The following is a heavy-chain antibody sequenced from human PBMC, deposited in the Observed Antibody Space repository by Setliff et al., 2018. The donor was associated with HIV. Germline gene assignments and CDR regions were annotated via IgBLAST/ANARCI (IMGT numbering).Heavy chain of an antibody. CDR3: ARGGPPRVALLYWFDP. J-gene: IGHJ5*02. CDR2: INTYNGNT. V-gene: IGHV1-18*01. Sequence: GASVKVSCKASGYSFTTYGISWVRQAPGQGLEWMGWINTYNGNTKYGQKFQGSVTMTTDTSTSTVYMELRSLTSDDTALYYCARGGPPRVALLYWFDPWGQGTLVTVSS. CDR1: GYSFTTYG. D-gene: IGHD2-21*01.